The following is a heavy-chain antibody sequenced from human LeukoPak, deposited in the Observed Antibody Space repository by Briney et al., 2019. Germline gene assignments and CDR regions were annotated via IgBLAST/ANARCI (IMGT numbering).Heavy chain of an antibody. J-gene: IGHJ4*02. V-gene: IGHV4-59*12. CDR2: IYYSGST. CDR1: GGSISSYY. CDR3: ASSGSYALMDY. Sequence: SETLSLTCTVSGGSISSYYWSWIRQPPGKGLEWIGYIYYSGSTNYNPSLKSRVTMSVDTSKNHFSLKLSSVTAADTAVYYCASSGSYALMDYWGQGTLVTVSS. D-gene: IGHD1-26*01.